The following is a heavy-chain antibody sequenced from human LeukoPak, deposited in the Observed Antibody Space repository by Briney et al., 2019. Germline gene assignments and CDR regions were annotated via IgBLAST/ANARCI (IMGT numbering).Heavy chain of an antibody. CDR1: GGSIINTY. Sequence: SETLSLTCTVSGGSIINTYWGWIRQASGKGLEWIAYMFSSGGDTNYNPFLKSRVTMSIDTSNNQFSLTLTSVTAADTAVYFCARGHNDFNAWGQGILVTVS. V-gene: IGHV4-59*08. CDR2: MFSSGGDT. D-gene: IGHD1-1*01. CDR3: ARGHNDFNA. J-gene: IGHJ5*02.